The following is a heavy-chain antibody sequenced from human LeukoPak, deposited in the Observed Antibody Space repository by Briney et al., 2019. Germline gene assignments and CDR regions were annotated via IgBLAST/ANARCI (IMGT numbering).Heavy chain of an antibody. D-gene: IGHD3-10*01. Sequence: PSVKVSCKASGYTFTSYDINWVRQAPGQGLEWMGIINPSGGSTSYAQKFQGRVTMTRDMSTSTVYMELSSLRSEDTAVYYCARDLANEGSSVDYWGQGTLVTVSS. V-gene: IGHV1-46*01. CDR2: INPSGGST. J-gene: IGHJ4*02. CDR3: ARDLANEGSSVDY. CDR1: GYTFTSYD.